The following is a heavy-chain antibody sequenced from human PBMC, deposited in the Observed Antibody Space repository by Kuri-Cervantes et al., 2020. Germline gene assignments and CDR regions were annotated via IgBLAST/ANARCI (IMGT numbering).Heavy chain of an antibody. CDR3: ARGWGGY. J-gene: IGHJ4*02. CDR1: GGSLNSRGDYY. V-gene: IGHV4-34*01. CDR2: INHSGST. Sequence: SETLSLTCTVSGGSLNSRGDYYWSWIRQPPGKGLEWIGEINHSGSTNYNPSLKSRVTISVDTSKNQFSLKLSSVTAADTAVYYCARGWGGYWGQGTLVTVSS. D-gene: IGHD7-27*01.